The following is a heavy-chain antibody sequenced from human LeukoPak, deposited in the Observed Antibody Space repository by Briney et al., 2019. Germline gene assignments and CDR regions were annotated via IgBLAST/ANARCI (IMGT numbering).Heavy chain of an antibody. CDR1: GGTFSSYA. J-gene: IGHJ6*03. D-gene: IGHD3-3*01. CDR3: AARGGLRFLEWFYMDV. V-gene: IGHV1-69*05. Sequence: SVKVSCKASGGTFSSYAISWVRQAPGQGLEWMGGIIPIFGTANYAQKFQGRVTITTDESTSTAYMELSSLRSEDTAVYYCAARGGLRFLEWFYMDVWGKGTTVTVSS. CDR2: IIPIFGTA.